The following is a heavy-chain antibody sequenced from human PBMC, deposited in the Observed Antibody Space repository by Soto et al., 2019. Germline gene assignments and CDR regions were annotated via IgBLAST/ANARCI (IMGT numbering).Heavy chain of an antibody. V-gene: IGHV1-18*01. CDR1: GYTFTSYG. Sequence: GPSVKVSCKASGYTFTSYGISWVLQAPGQGLEWMGWISAYNGNTSYAQKLQGRVTMTTDTSTSTAYMELRSLRSDDTAVYYCARDRAYYYDSSGYSFDYWGQGTLVTVSS. CDR2: ISAYNGNT. J-gene: IGHJ4*02. D-gene: IGHD3-22*01. CDR3: ARDRAYYYDSSGYSFDY.